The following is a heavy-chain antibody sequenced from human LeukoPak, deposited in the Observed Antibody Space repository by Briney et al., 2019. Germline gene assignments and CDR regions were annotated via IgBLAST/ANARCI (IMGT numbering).Heavy chain of an antibody. J-gene: IGHJ4*02. CDR1: GFTFSSYG. CDR2: IRYDGSNK. Sequence: GGSLRLSCAASGFTFSSYGMHWVRQAPGKGLEWVAFIRYDGSNKYYADSVKGRFIISRDNSKNTLYLQMNSLRAEDTAVYYCAKTPYSGSYGIDCWGQGTLVTVSS. D-gene: IGHD1-26*01. V-gene: IGHV3-30*02. CDR3: AKTPYSGSYGIDC.